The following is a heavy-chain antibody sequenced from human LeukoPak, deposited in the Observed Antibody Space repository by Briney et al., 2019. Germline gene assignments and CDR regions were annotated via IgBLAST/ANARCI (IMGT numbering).Heavy chain of an antibody. CDR2: IIPIFGTA. CDR1: GGSFSRYA. CDR3: AIVRATNSFDY. J-gene: IGHJ4*02. D-gene: IGHD1-26*01. Sequence: GASVKLSCKASGGSFSRYAISWVRQAPGQGLEWMGGIIPIFGTANYAQKFQGRVTITTDESTSTAYMELSSLRSEETAVYYCAIVRATNSFDYWGQGTLVTVSS. V-gene: IGHV1-69*05.